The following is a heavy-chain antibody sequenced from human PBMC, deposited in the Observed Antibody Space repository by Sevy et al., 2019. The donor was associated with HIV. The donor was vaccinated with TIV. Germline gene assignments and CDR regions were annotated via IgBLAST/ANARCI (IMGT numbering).Heavy chain of an antibody. D-gene: IGHD2-21*02. V-gene: IGHV3-13*01. J-gene: IGHJ6*02. CDR2: IRTTGDT. Sequence: AGSLRLSCAASGFTVSDDDIHWVRQGTGKRLEWVSAIRTTGDTYYADSVKGRFTVSREDAKNSLYLQMNSLGARDTAVYYCVRRSFLYCGGDCYPSGADTNHYNVTDVWGQGTTVTVSS. CDR1: GFTVSDDD. CDR3: VRRSFLYCGGDCYPSGADTNHYNVTDV.